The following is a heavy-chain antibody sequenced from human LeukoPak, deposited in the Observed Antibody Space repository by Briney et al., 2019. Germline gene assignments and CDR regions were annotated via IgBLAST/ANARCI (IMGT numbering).Heavy chain of an antibody. J-gene: IGHJ4*02. CDR3: ATSVGATTIDY. Sequence: ASVKVSCKVSGYTLTELSMHWVRQAPGKGLEWMGGFDPEDGETIYAQKFPGRVTITEDTSTDTAYMELSGLRSEDTVVYYCATSVGATTIDYWGQGTLVTVSS. D-gene: IGHD1-26*01. V-gene: IGHV1-24*01. CDR2: FDPEDGET. CDR1: GYTLTELS.